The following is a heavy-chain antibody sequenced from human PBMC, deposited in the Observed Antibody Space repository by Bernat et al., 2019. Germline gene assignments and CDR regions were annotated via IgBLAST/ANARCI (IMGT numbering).Heavy chain of an antibody. D-gene: IGHD3-10*01. Sequence: QVQLQESGPGLVKPSETLSLTCTVSGGSISSYYWSWIRQPPGKGLEWIGYIHYSGSTNYNPSLKSRVTISVDTSKNQFSLKLSSVTAADTAVYYCARNYYGSGSYYHKHLYYYYYMDVWGKGTTVTVSS. CDR3: ARNYYGSGSYYHKHLYYYYYMDV. V-gene: IGHV4-59*01. CDR1: GGSISSYY. CDR2: IHYSGST. J-gene: IGHJ6*03.